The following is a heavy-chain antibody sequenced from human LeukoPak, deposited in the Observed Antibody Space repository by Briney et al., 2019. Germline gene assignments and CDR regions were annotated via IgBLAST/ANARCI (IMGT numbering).Heavy chain of an antibody. Sequence: GGSLRLSCAASGFTVSSNYMSWVRQAPGKGLEWVSVIYSGGSTYYADSVKGRFTISRDNSKNTLYLQMNSLRAEDTAVYYCARTYYYDSSGYYYGSPHAFDIWGQGTMVTVSS. CDR2: IYSGGST. V-gene: IGHV3-53*01. CDR3: ARTYYYDSSGYYYGSPHAFDI. CDR1: GFTVSSNY. J-gene: IGHJ3*02. D-gene: IGHD3-22*01.